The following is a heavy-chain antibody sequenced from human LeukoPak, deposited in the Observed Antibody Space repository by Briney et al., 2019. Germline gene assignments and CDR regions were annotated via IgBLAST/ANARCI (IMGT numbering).Heavy chain of an antibody. CDR1: GFTFSSYE. CDR2: ISSSGSTI. V-gene: IGHV3-48*03. D-gene: IGHD5-12*01. J-gene: IGHJ4*02. CDR3: AREGWLLDY. Sequence: GPLRLSCAASGFTFSSYEMNWVRQAPGKGLERVSYISSSGSTIYYADSVKGRFTISRDNAKNSLYLQMNSLRAEDTAVYYCAREGWLLDYWGQGTLVTVSS.